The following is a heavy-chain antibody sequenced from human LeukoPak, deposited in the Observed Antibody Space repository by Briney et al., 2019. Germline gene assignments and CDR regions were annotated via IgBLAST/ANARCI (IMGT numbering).Heavy chain of an antibody. CDR1: GFTFNDYA. CDR3: AKDTYDSSGYYQGAFDI. D-gene: IGHD3-22*01. Sequence: PGGSLKLSCPASGFTFNDYAMNWVRQAPGKGLEWVSVISGNSGSIGYADSVKGRFTTSRDNAKNSLYLQMNSLRAEDTALYYCAKDTYDSSGYYQGAFDIWGQGTMVTVSS. J-gene: IGHJ3*02. CDR2: ISGNSGSI. V-gene: IGHV3-9*01.